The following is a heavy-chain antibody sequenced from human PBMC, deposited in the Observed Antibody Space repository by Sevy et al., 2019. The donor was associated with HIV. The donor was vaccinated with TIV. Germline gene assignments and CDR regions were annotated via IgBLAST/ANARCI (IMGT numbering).Heavy chain of an antibody. CDR2: LKSVEGST. V-gene: IGHV3-74*01. D-gene: IGHD6-13*01. CDR1: GFPLSGYW. J-gene: IGHJ4*02. Sequence: GGSLRLSCAASGFPLSGYWMHWVRQVPGEGLVWVSRLKSVEGSTTYVDSVKGRFTVSGDNAMNTVYLQMNSLRAEDTGVYYCAREASSWYGVDYWGQGTLVTVSS. CDR3: AREASSWYGVDY.